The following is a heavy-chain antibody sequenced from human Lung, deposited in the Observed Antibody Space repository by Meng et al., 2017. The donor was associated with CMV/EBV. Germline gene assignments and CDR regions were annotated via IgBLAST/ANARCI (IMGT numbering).Heavy chain of an antibody. CDR1: GIIFNTHG. J-gene: IGHJ4*02. CDR2: MWLDGTER. Sequence: SXAASGIIFNTHGIHWLRQAPGKGLEWVAFMWLDGTERYNEKIVKGRFTGSRDKSKNTVFLQLSSLRVEDTAVYYCVGHQGGPREGVRLVWGQGTLVXVSS. CDR3: VGHQGGPREGVRLV. D-gene: IGHD3-10*01. V-gene: IGHV3-33*01.